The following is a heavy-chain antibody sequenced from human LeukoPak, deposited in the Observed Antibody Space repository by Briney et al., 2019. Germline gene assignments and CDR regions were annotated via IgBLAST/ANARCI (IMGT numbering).Heavy chain of an antibody. CDR2: IYPSDSDT. Sequence: GESLKISCTGSGYSFSSYWIGWVRQMPGKGLEWMGIIYPSDSDTRYSPSFQGQVTISADKSISTAYLQWSSLKASDTAMYYCARLEQRWSFDIWGQGTMVTVSS. CDR1: GYSFSSYW. D-gene: IGHD6-25*01. CDR3: ARLEQRWSFDI. J-gene: IGHJ3*02. V-gene: IGHV5-51*01.